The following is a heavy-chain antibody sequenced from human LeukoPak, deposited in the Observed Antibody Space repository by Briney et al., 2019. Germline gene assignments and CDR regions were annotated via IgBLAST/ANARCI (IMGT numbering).Heavy chain of an antibody. V-gene: IGHV1-69*05. Sequence: SVKVSCKASGGTFSSYAISWVRQAPGQGLEWMGGIIPIFGTANYAQKFQGRVTITTDESTSTAYMELSSLRPEDTAVYYCARLGHSSSSYYYYMDVWGKGTTVTVSS. CDR1: GGTFSSYA. CDR3: ARLGHSSSSYYYYMDV. CDR2: IIPIFGTA. D-gene: IGHD6-6*01. J-gene: IGHJ6*03.